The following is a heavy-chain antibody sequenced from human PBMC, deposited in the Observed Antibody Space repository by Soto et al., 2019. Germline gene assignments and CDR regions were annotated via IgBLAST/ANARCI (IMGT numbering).Heavy chain of an antibody. Sequence: EVQLVESGGGLVQPGGSLRLSCAASGFTFSSYWMHWVRQAPGKGLVWVSRTNEDGSTINYADSVKGRFTISRDNAKNTLYMEMNRRRAEDRAVYYCTRDRGGGGGYWGQGTLVTVSS. CDR3: TRDRGGGGGY. D-gene: IGHD3-16*01. V-gene: IGHV3-74*01. CDR2: TNEDGSTI. CDR1: GFTFSSYW. J-gene: IGHJ4*02.